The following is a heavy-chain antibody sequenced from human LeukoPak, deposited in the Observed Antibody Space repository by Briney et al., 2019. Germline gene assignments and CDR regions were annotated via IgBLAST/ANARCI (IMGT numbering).Heavy chain of an antibody. V-gene: IGHV3-66*01. D-gene: IGHD7-27*01. CDR2: IYSGGGT. J-gene: IGHJ4*01. Sequence: PAGSLRFSCAAAGFTVSSNYMSWVRQAPGNGLEWGSVIYSGGGTYYADPVKGRFTISRDNSKNTLFLQMNSLRAEDTAVYYCARDPGEGWYYFDYWGHGTLVTVSS. CDR3: ARDPGEGWYYFDY. CDR1: GFTVSSNY.